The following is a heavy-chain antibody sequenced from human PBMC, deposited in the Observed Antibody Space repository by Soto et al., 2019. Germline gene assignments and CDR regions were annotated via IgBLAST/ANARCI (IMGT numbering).Heavy chain of an antibody. D-gene: IGHD2-15*01. Sequence: EVQLVESGGGLVQPGGSLRLSCAASGFTFSSYSMNWVRQAPGKGLEWVSYISSSSSTIYYADSVKGRFTISRDNAKNSLYLQMNSVRAEDTAVYYCARDCSGGSCFPVSRFDPWGQGTLVTVSS. CDR1: GFTFSSYS. CDR2: ISSSSSTI. CDR3: ARDCSGGSCFPVSRFDP. V-gene: IGHV3-48*01. J-gene: IGHJ5*02.